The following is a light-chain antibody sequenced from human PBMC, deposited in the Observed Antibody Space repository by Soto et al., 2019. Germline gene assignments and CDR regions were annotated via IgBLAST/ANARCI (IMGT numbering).Light chain of an antibody. V-gene: IGKV1-39*01. Sequence: DIQMTQYPSSLSASVGDRVAITCRSSQSISDYLNWYQQKPGKALKLVIYGASNLQSGVPPRFSGSGSGSEFTLTISGLQPDDFAIYFCQQSYSLPLTFGPGTKVDV. J-gene: IGKJ3*01. CDR3: QQSYSLPLT. CDR2: GAS. CDR1: QSISDY.